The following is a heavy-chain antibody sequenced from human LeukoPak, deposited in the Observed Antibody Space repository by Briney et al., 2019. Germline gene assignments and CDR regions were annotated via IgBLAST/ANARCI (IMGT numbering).Heavy chain of an antibody. CDR1: GYTFTSYG. V-gene: IGHV1-18*01. J-gene: IGHJ3*02. CDR2: ISACNGNT. D-gene: IGHD3-22*01. CDR3: ARDPLYYYDSSGYYGHGAFDI. Sequence: ASVKVSCKASGYTFTSYGISWVRQAPRQGLEWMGWISACNGNTNYAQKLQGRATMTTDTSTSTAYMELRSLRSDDTAVYYCARDPLYYYDSSGYYGHGAFDIWGQGTMVTVSS.